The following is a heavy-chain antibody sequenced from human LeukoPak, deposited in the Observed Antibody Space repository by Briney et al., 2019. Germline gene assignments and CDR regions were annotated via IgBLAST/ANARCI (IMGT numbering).Heavy chain of an antibody. CDR2: ISDYNSNT. Sequence: SEPVSCKASGYTFTSYGISWLRQAPARGREGMGWISDYNSNTNYAKKIQGRITIATETATSTEYQELRSLRSDDTAVYYCAKGLPYSSSSWGVYYFDYWGQGTLVTVSS. CDR3: AKGLPYSSSSWGVYYFDY. CDR1: GYTFTSYG. V-gene: IGHV1-18*01. D-gene: IGHD6-6*01. J-gene: IGHJ4*02.